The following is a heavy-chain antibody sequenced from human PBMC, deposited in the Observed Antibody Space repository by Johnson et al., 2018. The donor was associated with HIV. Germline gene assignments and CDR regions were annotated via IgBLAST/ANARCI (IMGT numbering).Heavy chain of an antibody. V-gene: IGHV3-53*01. CDR3: ARGHFDWGWSDAFDI. J-gene: IGHJ3*02. D-gene: IGHD3-9*01. CDR2: IYTGGNT. Sequence: VQLVESVGGLIQPGGSLRLSCAASGFTVNSNYISWVRQAPGKGLEWVSVIYTGGNTHYADSVKGRFTISRDNSKNTLYLQMNSLRAEDTAVYDCARGHFDWGWSDAFDIWGQGTMVTVSS. CDR1: GFTVNSNY.